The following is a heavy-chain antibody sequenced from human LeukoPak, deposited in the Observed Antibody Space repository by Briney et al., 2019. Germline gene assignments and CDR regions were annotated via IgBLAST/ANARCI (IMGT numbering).Heavy chain of an antibody. Sequence: PSETLSLTCAVYGGSFSGYYWSWIRQPPGKGLEWIGEINHSGSTNYNPSLKSRVTISVDTSKNQFSLKLSSVTAADTAVYYCARGIIGTTGVFDYWGQGTLVTVSS. J-gene: IGHJ4*02. V-gene: IGHV4-34*01. CDR2: INHSGST. CDR3: ARGIIGTTGVFDY. D-gene: IGHD1-7*01. CDR1: GGSFSGYY.